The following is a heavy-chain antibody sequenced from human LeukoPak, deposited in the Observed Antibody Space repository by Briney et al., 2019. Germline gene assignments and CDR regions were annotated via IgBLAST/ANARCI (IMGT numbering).Heavy chain of an antibody. Sequence: GRSLRLSCAASGFAFRTHGMHWVRQAPGKGLEWVAVIWYDGSKKYYADSVKGRFTISRDNSKNTLDLQMNSLRVEDTAVYYCARGRLRFDPRGQGTLVTVSS. CDR3: ARGRLRFDP. V-gene: IGHV3-33*01. CDR2: IWYDGSKK. CDR1: GFAFRTHG. D-gene: IGHD5-12*01. J-gene: IGHJ5*02.